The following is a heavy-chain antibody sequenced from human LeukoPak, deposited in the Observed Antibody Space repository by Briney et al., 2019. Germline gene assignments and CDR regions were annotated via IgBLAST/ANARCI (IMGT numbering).Heavy chain of an antibody. J-gene: IGHJ5*02. CDR3: TRDAGGGDCYSCPNWFDP. Sequence: GASVKVSCKASGYTFTGYYIHWVRQAPGQGLQWMGWINPNSGDTISAQKLHGRVTLTTDTSITTAYMELSSLTSDDTAVYFCTRDAGGGDCYSCPNWFDPWGQGTLVTVSS. D-gene: IGHD2-21*02. CDR2: INPNSGDT. V-gene: IGHV1-2*02. CDR1: GYTFTGYY.